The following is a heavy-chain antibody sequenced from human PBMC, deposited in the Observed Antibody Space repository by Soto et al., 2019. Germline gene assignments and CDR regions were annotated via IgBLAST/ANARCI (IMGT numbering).Heavy chain of an antibody. D-gene: IGHD2-15*01. CDR2: ISYDGSNK. V-gene: IGHV3-30-3*01. CDR1: GFTFSSYA. J-gene: IGHJ6*02. Sequence: PGGSLRLSCAASGFTFSSYAMHWVRQAPGKGLEWVAVISYDGSNKYYADSVKGRFTISRDNSKNTLYLQMNSLRAEDTAVYYCARVLVVAATSYYYYGMDVWGQGTTVTVSS. CDR3: ARVLVVAATSYYYYGMDV.